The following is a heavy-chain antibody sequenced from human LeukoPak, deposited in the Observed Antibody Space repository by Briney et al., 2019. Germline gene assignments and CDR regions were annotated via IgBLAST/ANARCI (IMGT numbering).Heavy chain of an antibody. V-gene: IGHV4-59*12. Sequence: SETLSLTCTVSGGSISTYYWSWIRQPPGKGLEWIAYIYYSGSTDYNPSLKSRVTISLDTSKNQFSLKLSSVTAADTAVYYCARIGMGYYYYGMDVWGQGTTVTVSS. CDR3: ARIGMGYYYYGMDV. J-gene: IGHJ6*02. CDR2: IYYSGST. CDR1: GGSISTYY. D-gene: IGHD1-14*01.